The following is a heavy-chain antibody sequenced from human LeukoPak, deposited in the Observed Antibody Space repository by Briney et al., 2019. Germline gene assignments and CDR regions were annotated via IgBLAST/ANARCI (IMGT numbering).Heavy chain of an antibody. D-gene: IGHD5-12*01. CDR2: IYYSGST. Sequence: SETLSLTCTVSGGSISSGDYYWSWIRQPPGKGLEWIGYIYYSGSTYYNPSLKSRVTIPVDTSKNQFSLKLSSVTAADTAVYYCARGIGYSGYDSRFDPWGQGTLVTVSS. CDR3: ARGIGYSGYDSRFDP. CDR1: GGSISSGDYY. J-gene: IGHJ5*02. V-gene: IGHV4-30-4*01.